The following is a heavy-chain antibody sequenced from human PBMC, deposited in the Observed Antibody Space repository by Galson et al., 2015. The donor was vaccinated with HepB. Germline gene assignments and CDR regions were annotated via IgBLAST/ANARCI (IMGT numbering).Heavy chain of an antibody. D-gene: IGHD1-26*01. Sequence: SLRLSCAASGFTFSSYAMSWVRQAPGKGLEWVSAISGSGGSTYYADSVRGRFTISRDNSKNTLYLQMNSLRAEDTAVYYCAKESGGVGALNYFDYWGQGTLVTVSS. V-gene: IGHV3-23*01. CDR1: GFTFSSYA. CDR3: AKESGGVGALNYFDY. J-gene: IGHJ4*02. CDR2: ISGSGGST.